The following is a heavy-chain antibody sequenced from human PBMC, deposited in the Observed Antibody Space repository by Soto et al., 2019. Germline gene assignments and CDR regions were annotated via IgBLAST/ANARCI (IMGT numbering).Heavy chain of an antibody. J-gene: IGHJ4*02. D-gene: IGHD5-12*01. CDR2: ISSSSSYI. V-gene: IGHV3-21*01. CDR1: GFTFSSYA. Sequence: EVQLLESGGGLVQPGGSLRLSCAASGFTFSSYAMSWVRQAPGKGLEWVSSISSSSSYIYYADSVKGRFTISRDNAKNSLYLQMNSLRAEDTAVYYCASGPAWLRYRHLDYWGQGTLVTVSS. CDR3: ASGPAWLRYRHLDY.